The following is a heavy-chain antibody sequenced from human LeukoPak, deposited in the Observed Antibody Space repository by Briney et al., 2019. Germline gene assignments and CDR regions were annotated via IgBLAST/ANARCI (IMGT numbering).Heavy chain of an antibody. V-gene: IGHV1-8*01. D-gene: IGHD2-21*02. CDR3: ARGDTCGGDCYWYYYYGMDV. Sequence: GASVKVSCKASGYTFTSYDINWVRQATGQGLEWMGWMNPNSGNTGYAQKFQGRVTMTRNTSINTAYMELSSLGSEDTAVYYCARGDTCGGDCYWYYYYGMDVWGQGTTVTVSS. J-gene: IGHJ6*02. CDR1: GYTFTSYD. CDR2: MNPNSGNT.